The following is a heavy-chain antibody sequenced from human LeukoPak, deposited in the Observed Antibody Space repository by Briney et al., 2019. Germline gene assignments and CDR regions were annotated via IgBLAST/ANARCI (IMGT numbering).Heavy chain of an antibody. CDR3: ARDPAPGSPRYFDY. V-gene: IGHV3-11*04. D-gene: IGHD6-13*01. J-gene: IGHJ4*02. CDR1: GFTLSDYY. CDR2: ISSSGSTI. Sequence: GGSLRLSCAASGFTLSDYYMSWIRQAPGKGLERVSYISSSGSTIYYADSVKGRFTISRDNAKNSLYLQMNSLRAEDTAVYYCARDPAPGSPRYFDYWGQGTLVTVSS.